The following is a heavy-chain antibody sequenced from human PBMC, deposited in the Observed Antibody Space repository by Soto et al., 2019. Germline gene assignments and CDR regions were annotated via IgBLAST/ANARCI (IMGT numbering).Heavy chain of an antibody. Sequence: QVQLQESRPGLVKPSGTLSLTCAVSSGSISSSNWWSWVRQPPGKGLEWIGEIYHSGSTNYNPSLKSRVTISVDKSTNQFSLKLSSVTAADTAVYYCAGGITVAGPSRDGFDIWGQGTMVTVSS. CDR1: SGSISSSNW. D-gene: IGHD6-19*01. V-gene: IGHV4-4*02. J-gene: IGHJ3*02. CDR3: AGGITVAGPSRDGFDI. CDR2: IYHSGST.